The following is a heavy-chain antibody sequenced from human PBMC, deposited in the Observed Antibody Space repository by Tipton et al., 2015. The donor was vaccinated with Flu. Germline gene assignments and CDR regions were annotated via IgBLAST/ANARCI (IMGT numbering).Heavy chain of an antibody. CDR1: GGFISSYY. CDR3: AKIKRSAAWFVDY. D-gene: IGHD3-9*01. V-gene: IGHV4-59*12. J-gene: IGHJ4*02. CDR2: IYHNQYT. Sequence: TLSLTCTVSGGFISSYYWNWIRQPPGKGLEWIGYIYHNQYTKYNPSLKSRVSVSMDTSKNQFSLKLYSVTAADTAIFYCAKIKRSAAWFVDYWGQGTLVTVSA.